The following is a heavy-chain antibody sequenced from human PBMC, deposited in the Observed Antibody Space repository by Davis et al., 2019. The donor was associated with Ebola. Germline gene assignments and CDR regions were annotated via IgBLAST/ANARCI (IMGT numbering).Heavy chain of an antibody. CDR1: GFTFSSYW. CDR2: IKEDGSEK. J-gene: IGHJ6*04. V-gene: IGHV3-7*01. Sequence: GESLKISCAASGFTFSSYWMRWVRQAPGKGLEWVANIKEDGSEKHYVDSVKGRFTISRDNAKNSLYVQMNSLRAEDTAVYYCASSYGMDVWGKGTTVTVSS. CDR3: ASSYGMDV.